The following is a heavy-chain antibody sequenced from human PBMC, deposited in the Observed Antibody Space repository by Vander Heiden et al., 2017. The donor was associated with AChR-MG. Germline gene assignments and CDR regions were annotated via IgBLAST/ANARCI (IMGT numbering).Heavy chain of an antibody. V-gene: IGHV5-51*03. CDR1: GYSFTSYW. D-gene: IGHD4-17*01. J-gene: IGHJ6*02. CDR2: IYPGDSDT. Sequence: EVQLVQSGAEVKKPGESLKISCKGSGYSFTSYWIGWVRQMPGKGLEWMGIIYPGDSDTGYSPSFQGQVTISADKSISTAYLQWSSLKASDTAMYYCARLVSTVTISVGGMDVWGQGTTVTVSS. CDR3: ARLVSTVTISVGGMDV.